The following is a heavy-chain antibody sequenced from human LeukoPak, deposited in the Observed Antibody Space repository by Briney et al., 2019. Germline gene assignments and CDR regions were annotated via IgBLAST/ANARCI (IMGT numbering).Heavy chain of an antibody. V-gene: IGHV1-69*13. CDR1: GYTFTGYY. D-gene: IGHD6-19*01. CDR2: IIPIFGTA. Sequence: SVKVSCKASGYTFTGYYMHWVRQAPGQGLEWMGGIIPIFGTANYAQKFQGRVTITADESTSTAYMELSSLRSEDTAVYYCARGGYSSGWYGNWRFDPWGQGTLDTVSS. J-gene: IGHJ5*02. CDR3: ARGGYSSGWYGNWRFDP.